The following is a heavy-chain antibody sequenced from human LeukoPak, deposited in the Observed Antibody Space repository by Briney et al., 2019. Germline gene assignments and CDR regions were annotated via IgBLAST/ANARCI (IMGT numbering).Heavy chain of an antibody. J-gene: IGHJ4*02. CDR2: ISGGRT. CDR3: AKDSYDTSI. Sequence: GETLRLSCAASGFTFSSYGMSWVRQAPGKGLEWVSAISGGRTFYADSVKGRFTISRDNSKNTLYLQINSLRAEDTAVYYCAKDSYDTSIWGQGTLVTVSA. V-gene: IGHV3-23*01. D-gene: IGHD3-3*02. CDR1: GFTFSSYG.